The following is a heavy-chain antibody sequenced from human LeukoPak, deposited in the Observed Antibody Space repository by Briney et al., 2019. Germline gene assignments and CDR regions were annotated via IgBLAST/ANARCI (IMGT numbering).Heavy chain of an antibody. V-gene: IGHV4-61*08. CDR1: GGSISSGGYY. J-gene: IGHJ4*02. CDR2: IYYSGHT. D-gene: IGHD5-18*01. CDR3: ARDRRDTSMVWDY. Sequence: SQTLSLTCTVSGGSISSGGYYWSWIRQPPGKGLEWIGYIYYSGHTNYNPSLKSRVTISVDTSKNQFSLKMRSVTAADTAVYYCARDRRDTSMVWDYWGQGTLVTVSS.